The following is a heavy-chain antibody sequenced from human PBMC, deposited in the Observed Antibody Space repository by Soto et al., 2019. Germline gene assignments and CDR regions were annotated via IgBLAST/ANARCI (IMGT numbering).Heavy chain of an antibody. V-gene: IGHV3-74*01. CDR2: INSDGSRT. Sequence: PGGSLRLSCTASGFPFSSYWTHLVRRVPGRGLVWFSRINSDGSRTSYADSVKGRFTISRDNAKNTVDLQMNSLRAEDTAVYYCVRDLTSCTSARCYSYYYGMDVWGQGTTVTVS. CDR1: GFPFSSYW. CDR3: VRDLTSCTSARCYSYYYGMDV. D-gene: IGHD1-26*01. J-gene: IGHJ6*02.